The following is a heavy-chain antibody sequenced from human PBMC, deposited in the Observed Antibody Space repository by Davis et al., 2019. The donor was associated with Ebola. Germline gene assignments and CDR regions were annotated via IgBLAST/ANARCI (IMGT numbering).Heavy chain of an antibody. J-gene: IGHJ4*02. CDR3: ARVGYYGSGSYYQPDY. V-gene: IGHV4-34*01. Sequence: MPSETLSLTCAVYGGTFRGYYWSWIRQSPGKGLEWIGEIDHSGNTKYNPSFKSRVTISVDTSKNQFSLKLSSVTAADTAVYYCARVGYYGSGSYYQPDYWGQGTLVTVSS. CDR1: GGTFRGYY. CDR2: IDHSGNT. D-gene: IGHD3-10*01.